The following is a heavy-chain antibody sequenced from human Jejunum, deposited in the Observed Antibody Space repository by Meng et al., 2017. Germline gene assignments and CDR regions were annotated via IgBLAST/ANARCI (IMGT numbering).Heavy chain of an antibody. J-gene: IGHJ4*02. V-gene: IGHV4-30-2*01. D-gene: IGHD1-26*01. CDR2: IYHTGST. CDR1: GGSISSDGYT. Sequence: QLQLQESGSGLVKPSQTLSLTCAVSGGSISSDGYTWSWIRQPPGKGLEWIGYIYHTGSTYYNPSLKSRVTISVDRSKNQFSLNLSSVTAADTAVYYCARMDSAFHYFDYWGQGTLVTVSS. CDR3: ARMDSAFHYFDY.